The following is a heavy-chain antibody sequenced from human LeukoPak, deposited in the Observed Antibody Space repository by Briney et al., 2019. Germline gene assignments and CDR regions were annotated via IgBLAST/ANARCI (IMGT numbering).Heavy chain of an antibody. CDR1: GYTFTSYD. J-gene: IGHJ6*03. CDR3: AREGVTGTTRMDV. V-gene: IGHV1-69*04. CDR2: IIPILGIA. Sequence: GASVKVSCKASGYTFTSYDINWVRQAPGQGLEWMGRIIPILGIANYAQKFQGRVTITADKSTSTAYMELSSLRSEDTAVYYCAREGVTGTTRMDVWGKGTTVTVSS. D-gene: IGHD1-1*01.